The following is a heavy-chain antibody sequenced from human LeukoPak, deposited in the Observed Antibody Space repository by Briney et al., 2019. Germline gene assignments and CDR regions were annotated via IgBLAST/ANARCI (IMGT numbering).Heavy chain of an antibody. CDR3: ARPAYTAAYDL. J-gene: IGHJ3*01. CDR1: GFTFDDYA. D-gene: IGHD3-16*01. Sequence: GGSLRLSCAASGFTFDDYAMHWVRQAPGKGLEWVANMKGDGSEMHYEDSVKGRFTISRDNTKSSLYLQMNSLRAEDTAVYYCARPAYTAAYDLWGQGTMVTVSS. V-gene: IGHV3-7*01. CDR2: MKGDGSEM.